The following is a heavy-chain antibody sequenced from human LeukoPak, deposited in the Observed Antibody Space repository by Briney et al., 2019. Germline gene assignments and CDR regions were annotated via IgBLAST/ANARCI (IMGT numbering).Heavy chain of an antibody. J-gene: IGHJ4*02. Sequence: GGSLRLSCAASGFTFSSNGMHWVRQAPGKGLEWVALIWYDGSKKYYADSVKGRFTISRDNSNNMLYLQMNSLRAEDTAVYYCARLTGSYLDYWGQGTVVTVSS. CDR1: GFTFSSNG. V-gene: IGHV3-33*01. D-gene: IGHD7-27*01. CDR3: ARLTGSYLDY. CDR2: IWYDGSKK.